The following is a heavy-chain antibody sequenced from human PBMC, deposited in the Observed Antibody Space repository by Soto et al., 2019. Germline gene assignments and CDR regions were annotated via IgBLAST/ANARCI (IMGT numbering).Heavy chain of an antibody. Sequence: KPSETLSLTCAVSGYSISSGYYWGWIRQPPGKGLEWIGSIYHSGSTYYNPSLKSRVTISVDTSKNQFSLKLSSVTAADTAVYYCARELSDSSANWFDPWGQGTLVTVSS. D-gene: IGHD3-22*01. V-gene: IGHV4-38-2*02. CDR1: GYSISSGYY. CDR2: IYHSGST. CDR3: ARELSDSSANWFDP. J-gene: IGHJ5*02.